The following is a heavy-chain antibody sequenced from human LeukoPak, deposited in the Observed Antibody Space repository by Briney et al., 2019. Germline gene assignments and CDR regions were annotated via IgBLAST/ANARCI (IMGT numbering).Heavy chain of an antibody. J-gene: IGHJ5*02. V-gene: IGHV3-74*01. D-gene: IGHD3-22*01. CDR1: GFTFSSYW. CDR3: ARGNYDSSGYYYAEDWFDP. Sequence: GGSLRPSCAASGFTFSSYWMHWVRQAPGKGLVWVSRINSDGSSTSYADSVKGRFTISRDNAKNTLYLQMNSLRAEDTAVYYCARGNYDSSGYYYAEDWFDPWGQGTLVTVSS. CDR2: INSDGSST.